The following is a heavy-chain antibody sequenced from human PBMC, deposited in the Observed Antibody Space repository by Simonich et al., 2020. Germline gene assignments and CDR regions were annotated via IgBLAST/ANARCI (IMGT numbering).Heavy chain of an antibody. CDR3: ARDYYGGNYYFDY. D-gene: IGHD2-21*02. V-gene: IGHV4-38-2*02. CDR1: GYSISSGYY. Sequence: QVQLQQWGAGLLKPSETLSLTCAVSGYSISSGYYWGWIRQPPGKGLEWIGSIYHSGSTYYNPSLKSRVTISVDTSKNQFSLKLSSVTAADTAVYYCARDYYGGNYYFDYWGQGTLVTVSS. J-gene: IGHJ4*02. CDR2: IYHSGST.